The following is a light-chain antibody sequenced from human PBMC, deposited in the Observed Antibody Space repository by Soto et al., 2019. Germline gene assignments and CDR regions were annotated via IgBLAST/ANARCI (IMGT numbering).Light chain of an antibody. V-gene: IGLV2-8*01. CDR2: EVT. CDR1: SSDVGGYNY. J-gene: IGLJ3*02. CDR3: SSYAASNNFYFV. Sequence: VLTQPPSASGSPGQSVNISCTGTSSDVGGYNYVSWYQQYPGRAPKLMIYEVTKRPSGVPDRFSGSKSGNTASLTVSGLQAEDEADYYCSSYAASNNFYFVFGGGTKLTVL.